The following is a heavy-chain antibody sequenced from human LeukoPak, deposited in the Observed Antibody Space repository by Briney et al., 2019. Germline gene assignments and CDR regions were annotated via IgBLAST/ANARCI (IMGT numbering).Heavy chain of an antibody. CDR2: ISGSGGST. V-gene: IGHV3-23*01. J-gene: IGHJ3*02. Sequence: GGSLRLSCAASGFTFSSYAMSWVRQAPGKGLEWVSAISGSGGSTYYADSVKGRFTISRDNSKNTLYLQMNSLRAEDTAVYYCAKLGLYYDILTGCPDAFDIWGQGTMVTVSS. D-gene: IGHD3-9*01. CDR3: AKLGLYYDILTGCPDAFDI. CDR1: GFTFSSYA.